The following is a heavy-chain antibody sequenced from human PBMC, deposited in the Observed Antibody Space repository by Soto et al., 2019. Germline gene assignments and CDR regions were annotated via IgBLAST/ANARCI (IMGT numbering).Heavy chain of an antibody. CDR3: ARRGSRTSDYGSYCDGMDV. D-gene: IGHD4-17*01. V-gene: IGHV4-59*01. J-gene: IGHJ6*02. CDR1: GGSISSYY. CDR2: IYYSGST. Sequence: SETLSLTCTVSGGSISSYYWSWIRQPPGKGLEWIGYIYYSGSTNYNPSLKSRVTISVDTSKNQFSLKLSSVTAADTAVYYCARRGSRTSDYGSYCDGMDVWGQGTTVT.